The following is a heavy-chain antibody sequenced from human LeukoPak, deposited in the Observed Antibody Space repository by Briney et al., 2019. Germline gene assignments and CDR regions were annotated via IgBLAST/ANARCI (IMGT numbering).Heavy chain of an antibody. CDR1: GFTFSSRW. V-gene: IGHV3-7*01. D-gene: IGHD6-13*01. Sequence: GGSLRLSCAASGFTFSSRWMSWVRQAPGKGLEWVAHIKEDGNEQYYVDSGKGRFTLSRDNAKSSLYLQMSSLRADDTAVYYCATGVYHFDNRGQGTLVTVSS. CDR2: IKEDGNEQ. CDR3: ATGVYHFDN. J-gene: IGHJ4*02.